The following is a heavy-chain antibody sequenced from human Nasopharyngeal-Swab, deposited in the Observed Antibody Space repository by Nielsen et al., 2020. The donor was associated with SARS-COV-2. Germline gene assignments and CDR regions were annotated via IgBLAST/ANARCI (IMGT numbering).Heavy chain of an antibody. CDR1: GGSSSSGGYY. CDR3: ARELSSITIFGVVTRYFDY. V-gene: IGHV4-31*03. J-gene: IGHJ4*02. Sequence: LRLSCTVSGGSSSSGGYYWSWIRQHPGKGLEWIGYIYYSGRTYYNPSLKSRVNISVDTSKNQFSLKLSSVTAADTAVYYCARELSSITIFGVVTRYFDYWGQGTLVTVSS. CDR2: IYYSGRT. D-gene: IGHD3-3*01.